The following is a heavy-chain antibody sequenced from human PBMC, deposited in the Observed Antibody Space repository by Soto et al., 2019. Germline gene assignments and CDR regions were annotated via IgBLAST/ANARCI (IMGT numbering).Heavy chain of an antibody. V-gene: IGHV4-34*01. CDR1: GGSFSGYY. D-gene: IGHD2-2*01. CDR2: INHSGST. Sequence: SETLSLSCAVYGGSFSGYYWSWIRQPPGKGLEWIGEINHSGSTNYNPSLKSRVTISVDTSKNQFSLKLSSVTAADTAVYYCARGYCSRTSCHHYFDYWGQAALVTVSS. J-gene: IGHJ4*02. CDR3: ARGYCSRTSCHHYFDY.